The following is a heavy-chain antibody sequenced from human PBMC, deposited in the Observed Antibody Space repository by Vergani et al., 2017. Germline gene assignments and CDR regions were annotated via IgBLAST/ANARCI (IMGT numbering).Heavy chain of an antibody. J-gene: IGHJ3*02. Sequence: QVQLVQSGSEVKKPGASVKVSCKASGYTFSSYGVTWVRQAPGQGLEWMGWISAYNGNTIYAQKFQGRVIMTTDTSTSTAYMELRSLRSDDTAVYYCARDRVVVVPAAMFRMLSPDAFDIWGQGTMVTVSS. CDR1: GYTFSSYG. D-gene: IGHD2-2*01. V-gene: IGHV1-18*01. CDR2: ISAYNGNT. CDR3: ARDRVVVVPAAMFRMLSPDAFDI.